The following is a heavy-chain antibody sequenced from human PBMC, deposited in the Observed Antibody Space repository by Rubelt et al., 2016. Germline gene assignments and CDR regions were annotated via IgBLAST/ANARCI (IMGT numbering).Heavy chain of an antibody. CDR1: GYTFTSYG. D-gene: IGHD3-22*01. CDR2: MNPNSGNT. Sequence: QVQLVQSGAEVKKPGASVKVSCEASGYTFTSYGISWVRQAPGQGLEWMGWMNPNSGNTGYAHKCQGRVTMTRSTSISTAYMELSSLRSEGTAVDYCASRITMIQLYFDYWGQGTLVTVSS. CDR3: ASRITMIQLYFDY. V-gene: IGHV1-8*02. J-gene: IGHJ4*02.